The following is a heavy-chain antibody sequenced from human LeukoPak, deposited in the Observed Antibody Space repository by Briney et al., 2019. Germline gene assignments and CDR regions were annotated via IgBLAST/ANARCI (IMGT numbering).Heavy chain of an antibody. CDR3: ARARVNYYGSGSYRWFDP. Sequence: PSETLSLTCAVYGGSFSGYYWSWIRQPPGKGLECIGEINHSGSTNYNPSLKSRVTISVDTSKNQFSLKLSSVTAADTAVYYCARARVNYYGSGSYRWFDPWGQGTLVTVSS. CDR2: INHSGST. D-gene: IGHD3-10*01. J-gene: IGHJ5*02. V-gene: IGHV4-34*01. CDR1: GGSFSGYY.